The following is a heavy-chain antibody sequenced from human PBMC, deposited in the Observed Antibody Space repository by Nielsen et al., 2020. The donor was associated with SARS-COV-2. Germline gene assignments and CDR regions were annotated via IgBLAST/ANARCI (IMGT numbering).Heavy chain of an antibody. V-gene: IGHV3-7*01. CDR2: IKPDGSEK. Sequence: GESLKISCAASGFTFDNYWMSWVRQIPEKGLQWVANIKPDGSEKYYLDSVKGRFAISRDNAKNSLTLQVSSLRAEDTAVYYCARVSITGTGKLDYWGQGTLVTVSS. J-gene: IGHJ4*02. CDR1: GFTFDNYW. D-gene: IGHD1-20*01. CDR3: ARVSITGTGKLDY.